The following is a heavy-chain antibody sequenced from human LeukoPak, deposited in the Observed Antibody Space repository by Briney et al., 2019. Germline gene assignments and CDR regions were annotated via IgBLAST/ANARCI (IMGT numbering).Heavy chain of an antibody. CDR1: GFTFSDHY. V-gene: IGHV3-11*04. CDR2: ISYSGNTI. D-gene: IGHD2-2*02. J-gene: IGHJ4*02. CDR3: ARRYSDIVVVPAAIGY. Sequence: GGSLRLSCAVSGFTFSDHYLNWIRQAPGKGLECVSHISYSGNTIYYADTVKGRFTISRDNAKNSLYLQMNSLRAEDTAVYYCARRYSDIVVVPAAIGYWGQGTLVTVSS.